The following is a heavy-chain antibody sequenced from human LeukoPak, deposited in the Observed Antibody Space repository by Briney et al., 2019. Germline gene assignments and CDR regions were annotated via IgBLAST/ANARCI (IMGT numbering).Heavy chain of an antibody. D-gene: IGHD2-8*01. CDR1: GFIATSNY. CDR2: IYGGGTT. J-gene: IGHJ4*02. CDR3: ATGGRSGMAFDF. V-gene: IGHV3-53*01. Sequence: GGSLRLSCSFSGFIATSNYIAWVRQSPGKGLQWISFIYGGGTTLYADSVRDRFSISRDNSKSTPYLQMSSLRVEDTAVYYCATGGRSGMAFDFWGQGTLVTVSS.